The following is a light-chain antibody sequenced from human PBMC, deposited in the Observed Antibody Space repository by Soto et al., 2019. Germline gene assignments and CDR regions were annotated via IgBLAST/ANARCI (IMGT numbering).Light chain of an antibody. CDR3: QKYNSAHHLT. CDR1: QGISNY. CDR2: AAS. Sequence: DIQMTQSPSSLSASVGDRVNITCRASQGISNYLAWYQQKPGKVPTLLIYAASTLQAGVPSRFSGSGSGTDFTLTISSLQPEDVATYYCQKYNSAHHLTFGGGTKVDIK. J-gene: IGKJ4*01. V-gene: IGKV1-27*01.